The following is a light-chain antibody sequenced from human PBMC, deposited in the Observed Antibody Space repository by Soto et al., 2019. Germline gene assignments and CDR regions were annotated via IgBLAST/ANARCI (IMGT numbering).Light chain of an antibody. Sequence: DIVLTQSPDSLAVSLGERATINCKSSQSVLYSSNNKNYLAWYQQKPGQPPKLLIYWASTRESGVPDRFSGSGSGTAFTLTINSLQAEDVAVYYCHQYYSTPFTFGPGTKVDIK. CDR2: WAS. V-gene: IGKV4-1*01. J-gene: IGKJ3*01. CDR3: HQYYSTPFT. CDR1: QSVLYSSNNKNY.